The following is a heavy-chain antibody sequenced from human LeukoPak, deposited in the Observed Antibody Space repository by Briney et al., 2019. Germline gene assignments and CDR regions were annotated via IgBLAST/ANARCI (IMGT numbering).Heavy chain of an antibody. CDR2: ISSSVSTI. V-gene: IGHV3-48*04. CDR1: GFTFSSYT. J-gene: IGHJ5*02. D-gene: IGHD3-22*01. Sequence: PVGSLRLSCAASGFTFSSYTMNWVRQAPGKGLEWVSYISSSVSTIYYADSVKGRSTISRDNAKNSLYLQMNSLRAEATAVYYCARGPNYYDSSGYYPNWFDPWGQGTLVTVSS. CDR3: ARGPNYYDSSGYYPNWFDP.